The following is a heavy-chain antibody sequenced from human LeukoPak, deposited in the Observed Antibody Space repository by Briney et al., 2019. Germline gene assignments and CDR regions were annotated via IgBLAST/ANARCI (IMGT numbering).Heavy chain of an antibody. CDR2: INSDGSST. V-gene: IGHV3-74*01. Sequence: GGSLRLSCAASGFTFSSYWMHWVRQAPGKRLVWVSRINSDGSSTSYADSVKGRFTISRDNAKNTLYLQMNSLRVEDTAMYYCARDRYSSGWTGTLNYWGQGTLVTVSS. CDR3: ARDRYSSGWTGTLNY. D-gene: IGHD6-19*01. J-gene: IGHJ4*02. CDR1: GFTFSSYW.